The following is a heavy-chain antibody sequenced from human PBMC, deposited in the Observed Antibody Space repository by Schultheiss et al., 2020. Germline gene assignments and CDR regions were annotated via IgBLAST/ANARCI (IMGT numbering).Heavy chain of an antibody. CDR1: GYSISSGYY. Sequence: SETLSLTCTVSGYSISSGYYWGWIRQPPGKGLEWIGYIYYSGSTNYNPSLKSRVTISVDTSKNQFSLKLSSVTAADTAVYYCARLEALWDYYYGMDVWGQGTTVTVSS. J-gene: IGHJ6*02. CDR2: IYYSGST. D-gene: IGHD3-10*01. V-gene: IGHV4-38-2*02. CDR3: ARLEALWDYYYGMDV.